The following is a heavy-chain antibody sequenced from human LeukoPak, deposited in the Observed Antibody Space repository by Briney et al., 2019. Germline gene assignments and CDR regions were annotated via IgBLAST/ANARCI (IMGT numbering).Heavy chain of an antibody. Sequence: PGGSLRLSCAASGFSFSDFSMNWVRQAPGKGLEWVSYISSSITTTYYLDSVKGRFIVSRDNAKNSLYLQMNSLRAEDTAVYYCARSLTGGFSIYAPVAYWGQGVLVTVSS. J-gene: IGHJ4*02. CDR1: GFSFSDFS. CDR2: ISSSITTT. D-gene: IGHD5/OR15-5a*01. V-gene: IGHV3-48*01. CDR3: ARSLTGGFSIYAPVAY.